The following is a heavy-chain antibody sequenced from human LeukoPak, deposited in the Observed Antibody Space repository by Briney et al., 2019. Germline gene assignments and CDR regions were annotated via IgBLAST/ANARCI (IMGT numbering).Heavy chain of an antibody. CDR1: GGSISSSSYY. V-gene: IGHV4-39*01. D-gene: IGHD1-14*01. CDR3: ATPNRDYYYYMDV. CDR2: KYYSGSS. Sequence: SETLSLTCTVSGGSISSSSYYWGWIRQPPGKGLEWIGSKYYSGSSYYNPSLKSRVTISVDTSKNQFSLKLSSVTAADTAVYYCATPNRDYYYYMDVWGKGTTVTVSS. J-gene: IGHJ6*03.